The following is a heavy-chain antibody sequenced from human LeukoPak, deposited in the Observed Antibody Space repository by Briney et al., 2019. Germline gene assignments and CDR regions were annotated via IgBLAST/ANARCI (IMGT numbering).Heavy chain of an antibody. CDR3: ARDEAGGVDDYGGNADY. V-gene: IGHV3-30-3*01. CDR2: ISYDGSNK. CDR1: GFTFSSYA. J-gene: IGHJ4*02. Sequence: PGGSLRLSCAASGFTFSSYAMHWVRQAPGKGLEWVAVISYDGSNKYYADSVKGRFTISRDNSKNTLYLQMNSLRAEDTAVYYCARDEAGGVDDYGGNADYWGQGTLVTVSS. D-gene: IGHD4-23*01.